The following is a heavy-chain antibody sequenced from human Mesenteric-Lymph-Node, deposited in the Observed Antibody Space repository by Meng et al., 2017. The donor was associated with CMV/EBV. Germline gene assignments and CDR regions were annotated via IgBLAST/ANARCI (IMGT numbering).Heavy chain of an antibody. CDR1: GGSISGYY. J-gene: IGHJ6*02. V-gene: IGHV4-59*01. CDR3: AKDSAFGGRGYSYGYLGYYYGMDV. CDR2: IHYSGST. D-gene: IGHD5-18*01. Sequence: SETLSLTCTVSGGSISGYYWSWIRQPPGKGLEWIGYIHYSGSTNYNPSLKSRVTILVDTSKNQFSLKLSSVTAADTAVYYCAKDSAFGGRGYSYGYLGYYYGMDVWGQGTTVTVSS.